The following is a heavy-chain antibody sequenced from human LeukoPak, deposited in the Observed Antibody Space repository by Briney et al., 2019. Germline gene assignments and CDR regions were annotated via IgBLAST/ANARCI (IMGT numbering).Heavy chain of an antibody. CDR1: GFTFSSYW. V-gene: IGHV3-7*01. Sequence: PGGSLRLSCAASGFTFSSYWMSWVRQAPGEGLEWVANIKQDGSEKYYVDSVKGRFTISRDNAKNSLYLQMNSLRAEDTAVYYCARVAGGDDFDYWGQGTLVTVSS. CDR2: IKQDGSEK. D-gene: IGHD2-21*02. CDR3: ARVAGGDDFDY. J-gene: IGHJ4*02.